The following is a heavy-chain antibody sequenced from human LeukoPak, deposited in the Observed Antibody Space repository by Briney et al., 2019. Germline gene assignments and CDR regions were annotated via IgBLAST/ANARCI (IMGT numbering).Heavy chain of an antibody. V-gene: IGHV1-18*01. D-gene: IGHD2-15*01. J-gene: IGHJ4*02. CDR2: IIAYNGNT. Sequence: ASVKLSCKASGYTFTNYGITWVRQAPGQVLEWMGWIIAYNGNTKYAQTLQGRVTMNTDTSTSTAYMDLGSLSSEDTAMYYCARAAITQYCSGGKCYSGSGDYWGQGTLVTVSS. CDR1: GYTFTNYG. CDR3: ARAAITQYCSGGKCYSGSGDY.